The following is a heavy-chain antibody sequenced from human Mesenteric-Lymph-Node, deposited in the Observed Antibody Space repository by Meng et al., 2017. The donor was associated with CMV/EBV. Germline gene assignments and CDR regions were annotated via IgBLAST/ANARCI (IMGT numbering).Heavy chain of an antibody. Sequence: CAVSGGSISSSNWWTWVRPSPGKGLEWLGEIYHNGGTNYNPSIKSRLTMSIDESKSQFSLKLTSVTAADTAVYYCARSGAPGYFYLDYWGLGTLVTVSS. J-gene: IGHJ4*02. D-gene: IGHD3-9*01. CDR3: ARSGAPGYFYLDY. CDR1: GGSISSSNW. CDR2: IYHNGGT. V-gene: IGHV4-4*02.